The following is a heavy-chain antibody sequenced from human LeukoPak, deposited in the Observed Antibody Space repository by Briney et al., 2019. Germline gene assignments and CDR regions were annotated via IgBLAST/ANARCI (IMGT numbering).Heavy chain of an antibody. D-gene: IGHD4-17*01. J-gene: IGHJ1*01. CDR1: GFTFSNYA. Sequence: PGGSLRLSCAASGFTFSNYAMSWVRQAPGKGLERVSVISGSGGSTYYADSVEGRFTVSRDNSKNTLYLQMNSLRAEDTAVFYCAKEIYGDPTGGRFQHWGQGTLVTVSS. V-gene: IGHV3-23*01. CDR2: ISGSGGST. CDR3: AKEIYGDPTGGRFQH.